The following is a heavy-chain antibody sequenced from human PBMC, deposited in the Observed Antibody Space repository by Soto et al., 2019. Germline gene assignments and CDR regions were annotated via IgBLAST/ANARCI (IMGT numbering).Heavy chain of an antibody. CDR2: INGDGSST. CDR3: ARDLGLLRSSSGAETF. J-gene: IGHJ4*02. V-gene: IGHV3-74*01. CDR1: GFTFSSYW. D-gene: IGHD6-6*01. Sequence: EVQLVESGGGLVQPGGSLRLSCAASGFTFSSYWLHWVRQAPGKGLFWVSRINGDGSSTSYADSVKGRFTISRDNAKNTLYLQMNSLRAEDTAVYYCARDLGLLRSSSGAETFWGQGTLVTVSS.